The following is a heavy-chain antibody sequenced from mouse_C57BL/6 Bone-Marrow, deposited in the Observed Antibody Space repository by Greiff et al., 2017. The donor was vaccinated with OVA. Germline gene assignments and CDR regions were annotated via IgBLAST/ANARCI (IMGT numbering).Heavy chain of an antibody. CDR3: AKPGDSYLMDY. J-gene: IGHJ4*01. CDR1: GFSLTSYG. CDR2: IWGDGST. D-gene: IGHD2-12*01. Sequence: QVQLKESGPGLVAPSQSLSITCTVSGFSLTSYGVSWVRQPPGKGLEWLGGIWGDGSTNYHSALFARLSISKDNSQSQVFLKLNSLQTDDTATYYCAKPGDSYLMDYWGQGTSVTVSS. V-gene: IGHV2-3*01.